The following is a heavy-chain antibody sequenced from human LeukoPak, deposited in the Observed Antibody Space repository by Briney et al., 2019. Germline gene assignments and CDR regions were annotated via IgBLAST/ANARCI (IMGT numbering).Heavy chain of an antibody. Sequence: PGGSLRLSCAASGFTFSTFAMNWVRHAPGKGLEWVSGLSGSGSNTYYADSVKGRFTISRDNAKNSLYLQMNSLRDEDTAVYYCARDGIQLWTGAFDYWGQGTLVTVSS. V-gene: IGHV3-23*01. D-gene: IGHD5-18*01. CDR1: GFTFSTFA. CDR3: ARDGIQLWTGAFDY. J-gene: IGHJ4*02. CDR2: LSGSGSNT.